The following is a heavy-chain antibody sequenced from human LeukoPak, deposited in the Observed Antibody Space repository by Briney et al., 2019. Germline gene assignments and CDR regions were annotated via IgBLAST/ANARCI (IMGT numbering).Heavy chain of an antibody. CDR2: INPNSGGT. D-gene: IGHD4-17*01. J-gene: IGHJ4*02. V-gene: IGHV1-2*02. CDR3: ALVGEALDY. Sequence: HEASVKVSCKASGYTFIGYNMHWVRQAPGQGLEWMGWINPNSGGTNYAQSFQGRVTMTRDTSISTAYMELSRLRSDDTAIYYCALVGEALDYWGQGTLVTVSS. CDR1: GYTFIGYN.